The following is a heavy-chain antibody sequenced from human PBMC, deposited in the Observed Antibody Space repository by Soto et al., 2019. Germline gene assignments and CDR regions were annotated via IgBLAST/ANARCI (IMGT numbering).Heavy chain of an antibody. V-gene: IGHV3-30*03. D-gene: IGHD6-19*01. CDR3: LSVVAGRLDTFDY. J-gene: IGHJ4*02. Sequence: GSLRLSCAASGFTFSSYGMHWVRQAPGKGLEWVAVISYDGSNKYYADSVKGRFTISRDNSKNTLYLQMNSLRAEDTAVYFCLSVVAGRLDTFDYWGQGTLVTVSP. CDR1: GFTFSSYG. CDR2: ISYDGSNK.